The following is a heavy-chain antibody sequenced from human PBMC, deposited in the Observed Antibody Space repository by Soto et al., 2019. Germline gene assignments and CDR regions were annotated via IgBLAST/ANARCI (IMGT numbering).Heavy chain of an antibody. CDR3: ARGDRSGYYDAFDI. D-gene: IGHD3-22*01. CDR1: GFTFSSYS. J-gene: IGHJ3*02. CDR2: ISSSSSYI. V-gene: IGHV3-21*01. Sequence: GGSLRLSCAASGFTFSSYSMNWVRQAPGKGLEWVSSISSSSSYIYYADSVKGRFTISRDNAKNSLYLQMNSLRAEDTAVYYCARGDRSGYYDAFDIWGQGTMVTVSS.